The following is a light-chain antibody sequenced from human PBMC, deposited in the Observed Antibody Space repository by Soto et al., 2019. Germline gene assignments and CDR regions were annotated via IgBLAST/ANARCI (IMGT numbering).Light chain of an antibody. V-gene: IGLV2-23*02. CDR2: EVN. J-gene: IGLJ3*02. Sequence: QSALTQPASVSGSPGQSITISCTGTSSDVGGYDHVAWYQQHPGKAPKLMIYEVNNRPSGISNRFSGSKSGNTASLIISGLQGDDEGDYYCCAYVSSNTLLFGGGTKLTVL. CDR1: SSDVGGYDH. CDR3: CAYVSSNTLL.